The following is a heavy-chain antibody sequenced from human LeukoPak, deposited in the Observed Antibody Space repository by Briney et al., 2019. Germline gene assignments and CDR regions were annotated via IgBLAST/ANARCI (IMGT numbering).Heavy chain of an antibody. CDR1: GFTFSSCA. Sequence: GGSLRLSCSASGFTFSSCAMSWVRQAPGKGLQWVSSITGSGATSYYADSVRGRFIVSRDNSKNTLYLEMNSLRADDTAVYYCAKESQTYYDIMTGYPNYYFDYWGQGTLVTVSS. CDR3: AKESQTYYDIMTGYPNYYFDY. D-gene: IGHD3-9*01. V-gene: IGHV3-23*01. CDR2: ITGSGATS. J-gene: IGHJ4*02.